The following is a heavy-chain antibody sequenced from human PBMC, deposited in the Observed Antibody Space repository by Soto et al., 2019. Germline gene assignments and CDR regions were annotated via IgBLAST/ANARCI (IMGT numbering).Heavy chain of an antibody. Sequence: QVQLVQSGAEVKKPGSSVKVSCTASGGTFSSYTISWVRQAPGQGLEWMERIIPILGIANYAQKFQGRGTITADKSTSTADMELSSLRSEDTAVYYCARERGLIVVVVAAPGYAFDIWGQGTMVTVSS. CDR3: ARERGLIVVVVAAPGYAFDI. J-gene: IGHJ3*02. D-gene: IGHD2-15*01. V-gene: IGHV1-69*08. CDR1: GGTFSSYT. CDR2: IIPILGIA.